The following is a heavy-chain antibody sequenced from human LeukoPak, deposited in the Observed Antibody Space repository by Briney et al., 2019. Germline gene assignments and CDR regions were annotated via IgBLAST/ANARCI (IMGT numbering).Heavy chain of an antibody. CDR1: GGTFSSYA. CDR2: IIPIFGTA. CDR3: ARQLWFGEFLDAFDI. V-gene: IGHV1-69*01. D-gene: IGHD3-10*01. Sequence: SSVKVSCKASGGTFSSYAISWVRQAPGQGLEWMGGIIPIFGTANYAQKFQGRVTITADESTSTAYMELSSLRSEDTAVYYCARQLWFGEFLDAFDIWGQGTMVTVSS. J-gene: IGHJ3*02.